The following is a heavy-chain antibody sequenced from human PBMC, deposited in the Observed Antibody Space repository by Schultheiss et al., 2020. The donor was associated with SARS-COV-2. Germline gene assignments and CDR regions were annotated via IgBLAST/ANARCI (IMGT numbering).Heavy chain of an antibody. V-gene: IGHV4-31*03. CDR2: IYYSGST. CDR3: AKDAGELYYWSYHYYYYGMDV. J-gene: IGHJ6*02. Sequence: SQTLSLTCTVSGGSISSGGYYWSWIRQHPGKGLEWIGYIYYSGSTYYNPSLKSRVTISVDTSKNQFSLKLSSVTAADTAVYYCAKDAGELYYWSYHYYYYGMDVWGQGTTVTVSS. CDR1: GGSISSGGYY. D-gene: IGHD3-10*01.